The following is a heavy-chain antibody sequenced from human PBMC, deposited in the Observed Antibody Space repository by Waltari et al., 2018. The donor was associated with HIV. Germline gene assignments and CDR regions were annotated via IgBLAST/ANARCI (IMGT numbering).Heavy chain of an antibody. CDR1: GLTFSSYA. Sequence: EVQLLESGGGLVQPGGCLRLSCAASGLTFSSYAMSWFRHAPGKGLEWVSAISGSCGSTYYADSVKGRFTISRDNSKNTLYLQRNSLRTDDTAVYYCAKELRFHGRLSTFFDYGGQGTLVTVSS. J-gene: IGHJ4*02. CDR2: ISGSCGST. D-gene: IGHD3-16*02. V-gene: IGHV3-23*01. CDR3: AKELRFHGRLSTFFDY.